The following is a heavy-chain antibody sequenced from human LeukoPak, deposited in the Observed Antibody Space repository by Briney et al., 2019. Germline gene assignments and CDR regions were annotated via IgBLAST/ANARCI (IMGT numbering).Heavy chain of an antibody. V-gene: IGHV4-30-2*01. D-gene: IGHD6-6*01. CDR3: ARTVIGSSERRLVYYYYMDV. Sequence: PSQTLSLTCTVSGGSISSGGYYWSWIRQPPGKGLEWIGYIYHSGSTYYNPSLKSRVTISVDRSKNQFSLKLSSVTAADTAVYYCARTVIGSSERRLVYYYYMDVWGKGTTVTVSS. J-gene: IGHJ6*03. CDR2: IYHSGST. CDR1: GGSISSGGYY.